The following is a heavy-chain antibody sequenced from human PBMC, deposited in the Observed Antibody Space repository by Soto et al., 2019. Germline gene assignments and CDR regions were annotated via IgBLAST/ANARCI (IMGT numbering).Heavy chain of an antibody. CDR1: GGSISSSSYY. V-gene: IGHV4-39*07. J-gene: IGHJ4*02. CDR3: ARDKITGLFDY. CDR2: INHTGST. Sequence: SETLSLTCTVSGGSISSSSYYWGWIRQPPGTGLEWIGEINHTGSTNYNPSLKSRVTISVDTSKNQFSLKLTSVTAADTAVYYCARDKITGLFDYWGQGTLVTVSS. D-gene: IGHD2-8*02.